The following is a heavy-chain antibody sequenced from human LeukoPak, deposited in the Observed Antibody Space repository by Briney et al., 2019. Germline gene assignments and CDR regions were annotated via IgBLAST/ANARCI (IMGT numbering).Heavy chain of an antibody. CDR2: ISAYNGNT. V-gene: IGHV1-18*01. Sequence: ASVKVSCKASGYTFTSYGISRVRQAPGQELEWMGWISAYNGNTNYAQKLQGRVTMTTDTSTSTAYMELRSLRSDDTAVYYCARMGRYCSSTSCYKSDAFDIWGQGTMVTVSS. CDR3: ARMGRYCSSTSCYKSDAFDI. J-gene: IGHJ3*02. D-gene: IGHD2-2*02. CDR1: GYTFTSYG.